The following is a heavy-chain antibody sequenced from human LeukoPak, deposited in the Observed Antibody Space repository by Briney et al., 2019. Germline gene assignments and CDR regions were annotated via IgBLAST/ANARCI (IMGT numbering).Heavy chain of an antibody. CDR2: FSAYNGNT. CDR3: ARGSAFSSGWYDYDYYYIYG. Sequence: APVKVSCKASGYTFTSYGISWVRQAPGQGLEWMGWFSAYNGNTNYGQKLQGRVTMTTDTSTSTDYMELRSLRFDDTAVYYCARGSAFSSGWYDYDYYYIYGWGKGTTVTIAS. D-gene: IGHD6-19*01. J-gene: IGHJ6*03. CDR1: GYTFTSYG. V-gene: IGHV1-18*01.